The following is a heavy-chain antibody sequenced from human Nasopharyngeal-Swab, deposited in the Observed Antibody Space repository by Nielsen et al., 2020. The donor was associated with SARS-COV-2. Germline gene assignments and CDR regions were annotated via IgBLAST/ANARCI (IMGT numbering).Heavy chain of an antibody. CDR1: GFIFSSYG. D-gene: IGHD5-12*01. J-gene: IGHJ6*02. CDR3: AKDRDSGDDSGEYYHYYGMDV. Sequence: GESLKISCAASGFIFSSYGMHWVRQAPGKGLEWVAVISYDGSNKYYADSVKGRFTISRDNYKNTLYLQMNSLRAEDTAVYYCAKDRDSGDDSGEYYHYYGMDVWGQGTSVTVS. CDR2: ISYDGSNK. V-gene: IGHV3-30*18.